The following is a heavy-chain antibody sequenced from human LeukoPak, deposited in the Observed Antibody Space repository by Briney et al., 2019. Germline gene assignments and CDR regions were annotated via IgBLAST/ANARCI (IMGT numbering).Heavy chain of an antibody. Sequence: SETLSLTCAVYGGSFSGYYWCWIRQPPGKGLEWIGEINHSGSTNYNPSLKSRVTISVDTSKNQFSLKLSSVTAADTAVYYCARGGKSYYYYGMDVWGQGTTVTVSS. CDR2: INHSGST. J-gene: IGHJ6*02. V-gene: IGHV4-34*01. CDR3: ARGGKSYYYYGMDV. CDR1: GGSFSGYY.